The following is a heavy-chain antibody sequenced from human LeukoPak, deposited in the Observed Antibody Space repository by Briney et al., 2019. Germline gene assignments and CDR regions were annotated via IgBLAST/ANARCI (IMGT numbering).Heavy chain of an antibody. V-gene: IGHV3-20*04. J-gene: IGHJ6*03. CDR2: INWNGGST. D-gene: IGHD3-16*01. CDR1: GFTFDDYG. Sequence: GGSLRLSCAASGFTFDDYGMSWLRQAPGKGLEWVSGINWNGGSTGYADSVKGRFTISRDNAKNSLYLQMNSLRAEDTALYYCARAPTGLYYYYYMDVWGKGTTVTVSS. CDR3: ARAPTGLYYYYYMDV.